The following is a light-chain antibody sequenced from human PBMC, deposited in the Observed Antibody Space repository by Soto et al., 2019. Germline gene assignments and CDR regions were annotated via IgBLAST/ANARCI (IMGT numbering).Light chain of an antibody. Sequence: QSALTQPPSVSGSPGQSVTISCTGSPSDFASHNSVSWYQQAPGTAPKLLIYEVNNRPSGVPDRFSESKSGNTAFLTISGLQPDDEADYYCSSYLAAITSHVFGTGTKVTVL. J-gene: IGLJ1*01. V-gene: IGLV2-18*02. CDR3: SSYLAAITSHV. CDR2: EVN. CDR1: PSDFASHNS.